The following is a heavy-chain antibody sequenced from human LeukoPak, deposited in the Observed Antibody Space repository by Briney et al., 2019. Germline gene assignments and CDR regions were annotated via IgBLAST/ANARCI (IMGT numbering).Heavy chain of an antibody. J-gene: IGHJ6*02. V-gene: IGHV3-23*01. Sequence: GGSLRLSCAASGFTFSSYAMSWVRQAPEKGLEWVSAISGSGGSTYYADSVKGRFTISRDNFKNTLYLQMNSLRAEDTAVYYCAKDIGDGPPYGMDVWGQGTTVTVSS. CDR2: ISGSGGST. CDR1: GFTFSSYA. CDR3: AKDIGDGPPYGMDV. D-gene: IGHD3-10*01.